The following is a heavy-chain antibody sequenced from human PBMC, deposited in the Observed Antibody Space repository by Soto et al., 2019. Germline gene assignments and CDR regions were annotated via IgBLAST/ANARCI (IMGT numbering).Heavy chain of an antibody. V-gene: IGHV1-18*01. J-gene: IGHJ3*02. CDR3: ARGRPLRSGYDFPLDEAFDI. D-gene: IGHD3-22*01. CDR2: ISAYNGNT. Sequence: ASVKVSCKASGYTFTSYAMHWVRQAPGQRLEWMGWISAYNGNTNYAQKLQGRVTMTTDTSTSTAYMELRSLRSDDTAVYYCARGRPLRSGYDFPLDEAFDIWGQGTMVTVSS. CDR1: GYTFTSYA.